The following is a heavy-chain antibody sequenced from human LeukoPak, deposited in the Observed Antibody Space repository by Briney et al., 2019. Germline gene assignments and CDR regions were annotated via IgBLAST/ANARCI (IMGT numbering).Heavy chain of an antibody. CDR1: GFTFSSYA. CDR3: AQRPAGGNYHFDY. V-gene: IGHV3-23*01. Sequence: GVSLRLSCAASGFTFSSYAMTWVRHAPAQGREAVSAISFSGDSTYYADSVKGRFTISRDNSKNTLYLQMNTLRSEDTAVYYCAQRPAGGNYHFDYWGQGNLVTVSS. J-gene: IGHJ4*02. CDR2: ISFSGDST. D-gene: IGHD1-7*01.